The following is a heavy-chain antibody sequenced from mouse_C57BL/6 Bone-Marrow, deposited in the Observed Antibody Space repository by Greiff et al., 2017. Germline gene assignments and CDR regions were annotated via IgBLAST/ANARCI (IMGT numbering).Heavy chain of an antibody. CDR2: IDPEDGET. V-gene: IGHV14-2*01. CDR1: GFNIKDYY. Sequence: VQLQQSGAELVKPGASVKLSCTASGFNIKDYYMHWVKQRTEQGLEWIGRIDPEDGETKSAPKFQGKATITADTSSNPAYLQLSSLTSEATAVYYCARGLPRRLYYAMDYWGQGTSVTVSS. CDR3: ARGLPRRLYYAMDY. D-gene: IGHD1-2*01. J-gene: IGHJ4*01.